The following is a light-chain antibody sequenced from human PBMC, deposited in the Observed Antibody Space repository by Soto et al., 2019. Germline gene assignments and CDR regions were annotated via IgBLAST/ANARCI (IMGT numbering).Light chain of an antibody. CDR3: QQFVTSPWT. CDR2: GTS. Sequence: EIVLTQSPGTLSLSPGERATLSCRASQSVSSSYLTWYQQKPGQAPRLLIYGTSTRATGIPDRFNGRGSGTDFTLTISRLEPEDFAVYSCQQFVTSPWTFGQGTKVEMK. J-gene: IGKJ1*01. CDR1: QSVSSSY. V-gene: IGKV3-20*01.